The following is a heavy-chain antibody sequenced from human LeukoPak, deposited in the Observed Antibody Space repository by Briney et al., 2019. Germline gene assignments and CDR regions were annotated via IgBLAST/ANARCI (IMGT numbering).Heavy chain of an antibody. V-gene: IGHV3-21*01. CDR2: ISSSSYI. J-gene: IGHJ3*02. CDR1: GFTFGSYS. CDR3: ARDGASLGSFDI. D-gene: IGHD3-16*01. Sequence: GGSLRLSCAASGFTFGSYSMNWVRQAPGKGLEWVSPISSSSYIYYADSVKGRFTISRDNAKNSLYLQMNSLRAEDTAVYYCARDGASLGSFDIWGQGTMVTVSS.